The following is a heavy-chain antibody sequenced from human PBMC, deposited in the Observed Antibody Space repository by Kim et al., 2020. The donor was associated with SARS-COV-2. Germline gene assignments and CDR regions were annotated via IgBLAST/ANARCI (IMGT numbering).Heavy chain of an antibody. Sequence: GGSLRLSCAASGFTFSSYDMHWVRQATGKGLEWVSAIGTAGDTYYPGAVKGRFTISRENAKNSLYLQMNSLRAGDTAVYYCARGGIGTTPITMVRGVKVYGMDVWGQGTTVTVSS. CDR3: ARGGIGTTPITMVRGVKVYGMDV. V-gene: IGHV3-13*01. J-gene: IGHJ6*02. CDR2: IGTAGDT. D-gene: IGHD3-10*01. CDR1: GFTFSSYD.